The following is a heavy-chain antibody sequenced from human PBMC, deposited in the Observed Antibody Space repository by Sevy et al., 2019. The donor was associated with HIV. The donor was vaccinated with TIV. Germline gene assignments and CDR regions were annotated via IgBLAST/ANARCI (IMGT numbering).Heavy chain of an antibody. Sequence: SETLSLTCTVSGDSISSYYWSWIRQPPGKGLEWIGYLYYSGITNYNPSLKSRVTISGETSKNQCSLKLSSVTAADTAVYYCARGLAYYFDYWGQGTLVTVSS. CDR2: LYYSGIT. CDR1: GDSISSYY. CDR3: ARGLAYYFDY. J-gene: IGHJ4*02. V-gene: IGHV4-59*01.